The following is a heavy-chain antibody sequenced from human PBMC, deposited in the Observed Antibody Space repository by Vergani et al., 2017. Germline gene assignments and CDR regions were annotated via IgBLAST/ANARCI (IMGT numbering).Heavy chain of an antibody. CDR2: IYSGGST. D-gene: IGHD6-19*01. Sequence: EVQLVESGGGLVQPGGSLRLSCAASGFTVSSNYMSWVRQAPGKGLEWVSVIYSGGSTYYADSVKGRFTISRDNAKNSLYLQMNSLRAEDTAVYYCASPALYSSGWYRDYYYGMDVWGQGTTVTVSS. CDR1: GFTVSSNY. J-gene: IGHJ6*02. CDR3: ASPALYSSGWYRDYYYGMDV. V-gene: IGHV3-66*01.